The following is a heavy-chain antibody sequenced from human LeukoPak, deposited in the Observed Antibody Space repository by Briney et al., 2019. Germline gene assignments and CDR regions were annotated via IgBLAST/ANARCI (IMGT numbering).Heavy chain of an antibody. Sequence: PSDTLSLICTLSGVYNRNYYWRWIRQSAGEGLEWIGQIYTCGSHNFNPSLKRLVSMSVDTSKNQFSLMLRSVTAADTAVYYCAGESGYYYDTSGYTFDYWGQGILVTVSS. CDR1: GVYNRNYY. J-gene: IGHJ4*02. V-gene: IGHV4-4*07. D-gene: IGHD3-22*01. CDR3: AGESGYYYDTSGYTFDY. CDR2: IYTCGSH.